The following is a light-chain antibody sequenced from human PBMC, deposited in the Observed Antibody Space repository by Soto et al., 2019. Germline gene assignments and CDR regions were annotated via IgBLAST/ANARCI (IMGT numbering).Light chain of an antibody. V-gene: IGKV3-15*01. Sequence: IVMTQSPGTVSVSPGEGVTLSCRASQNINRNVAWYRQKPGQAPRLLIYGASTGATGLPATFSGSGSGTEFTLTITSLQSEDFAVYFCQQYNNWPRTFGQGTKVEI. CDR3: QQYNNWPRT. J-gene: IGKJ1*01. CDR1: QNINRN. CDR2: GAS.